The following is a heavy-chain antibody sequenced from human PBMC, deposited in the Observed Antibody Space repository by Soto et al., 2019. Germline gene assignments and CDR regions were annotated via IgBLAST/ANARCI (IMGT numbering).Heavy chain of an antibody. D-gene: IGHD6-6*01. CDR3: ASEKYSSSSLSESYGMDV. CDR2: IYYSGST. CDR1: CGSISSSSYY. J-gene: IGHJ6*02. V-gene: IGHV4-39*01. Sequence: NPSETLSLTCTVSCGSISSSSYYWGWIRQPPGKGLEWIGSIYYSGSTYYNPSLKSRVTISVDTSKNQFSLKLSSVTAADTAVYYCASEKYSSSSLSESYGMDVWGQGTTVTVSS.